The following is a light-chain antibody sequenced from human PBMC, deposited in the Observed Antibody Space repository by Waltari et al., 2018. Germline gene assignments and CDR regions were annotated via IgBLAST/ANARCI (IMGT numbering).Light chain of an antibody. CDR2: EVS. CDR1: SRDVGAYNL. J-gene: IGLJ1*01. V-gene: IGLV2-8*01. Sequence: QSALTQPPSASGSPGQSVTISCTGSSRDVGAYNLVSWYQQRPGRAPKPMIYEVSKWPSGVPVRFSGSKSGNTASLTVSGLQAEDEGDYYCCSFAGSLYVFGTATKVTVL. CDR3: CSFAGSLYV.